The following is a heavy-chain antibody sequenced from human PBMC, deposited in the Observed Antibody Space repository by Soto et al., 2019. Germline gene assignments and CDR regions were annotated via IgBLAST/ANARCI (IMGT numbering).Heavy chain of an antibody. Sequence: ASVKVSCKASGYTFTSYAMHWVRQAPGQRLEWMGWISAGNGNTKYAQKLQGRVTMTRDTSTSTAYMELRSLRSDDTAVYYCARDIAVAGTLEFDPWGQGTLVTVSS. CDR3: ARDIAVAGTLEFDP. D-gene: IGHD6-19*01. J-gene: IGHJ5*02. V-gene: IGHV1-3*01. CDR1: GYTFTSYA. CDR2: ISAGNGNT.